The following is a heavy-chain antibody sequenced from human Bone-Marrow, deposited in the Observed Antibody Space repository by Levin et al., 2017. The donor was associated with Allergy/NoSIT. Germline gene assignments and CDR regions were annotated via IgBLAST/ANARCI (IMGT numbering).Heavy chain of an antibody. CDR2: ISGSGVT. CDR3: AKALRNGYHYYAMDV. J-gene: IGHJ6*02. CDR1: GFTFSNYA. D-gene: IGHD2-2*03. Sequence: GESLKISCVASGFTFSNYAVSWVRQAPGKGLEWVSAISGSGVTYYEDSVKGRLTISRDNSKNTLYLQMNSLRAEDTAVYYCAKALRNGYHYYAMDVWVQGTTVTVSS. V-gene: IGHV3-23*01.